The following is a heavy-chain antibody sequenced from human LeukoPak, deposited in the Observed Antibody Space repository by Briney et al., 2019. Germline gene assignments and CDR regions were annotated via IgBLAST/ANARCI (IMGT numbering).Heavy chain of an antibody. D-gene: IGHD3-9*01. CDR3: ARLPYDILTGGDY. Sequence: ASVKASCKASGVTFSSYAIRWVRQAPGQGLEWMGGIIPIFGTANYAQKFQGRVTITADESKSTVYMELSSLRSEDTAVYYCARLPYDILTGGDYWGQGTLVTVSS. CDR2: IIPIFGTA. J-gene: IGHJ4*02. CDR1: GVTFSSYA. V-gene: IGHV1-69*13.